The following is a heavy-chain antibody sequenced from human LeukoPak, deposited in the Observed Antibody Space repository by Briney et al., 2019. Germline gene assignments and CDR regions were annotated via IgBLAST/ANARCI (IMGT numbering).Heavy chain of an antibody. CDR2: ISGDGGDT. Sequence: QPGGSLRLSCAASGFTFSSYAMNWVRQAPGKGLEWVSTISGDGGDTHYADSVRGRFTISRANSKNTLFMQMNSLRAEDTAVYYCVKSGSRDWDYFEYWGQGTLVTASS. J-gene: IGHJ4*02. V-gene: IGHV3-23*01. CDR1: GFTFSSYA. D-gene: IGHD6-19*01. CDR3: VKSGSRDWDYFEY.